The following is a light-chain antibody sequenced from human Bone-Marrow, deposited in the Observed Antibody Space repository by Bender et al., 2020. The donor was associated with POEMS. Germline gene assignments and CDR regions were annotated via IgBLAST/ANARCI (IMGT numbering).Light chain of an antibody. Sequence: QPALTQPASVSGSPGQSITISCTGTGSDIGFSNYLSWYRQHPGKAPQLIYNVNNRPSGVSNRFSGSKSGHTASLTVSGLQAEDEADYYCCSYTSSGTFVFGTGTKVTVL. CDR3: CSYTSSGTFV. V-gene: IGLV2-14*03. CDR2: NVN. J-gene: IGLJ1*01. CDR1: GSDIGFSNY.